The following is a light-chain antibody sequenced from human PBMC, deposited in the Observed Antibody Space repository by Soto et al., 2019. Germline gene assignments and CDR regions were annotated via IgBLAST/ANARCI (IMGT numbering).Light chain of an antibody. CDR1: QSVSSY. CDR3: QQRSNWLT. CDR2: DAS. V-gene: IGKV3-11*01. J-gene: IGKJ5*01. Sequence: EIVLTQSPATLSLSPGDRATLSCRASQSVSSYLAWYQQKPGQAPRLLIYDASNRATGIPARFSGSGSGTDFTLTISSLEPEDFAVYYCQQRSNWLTFGQGTRLEI.